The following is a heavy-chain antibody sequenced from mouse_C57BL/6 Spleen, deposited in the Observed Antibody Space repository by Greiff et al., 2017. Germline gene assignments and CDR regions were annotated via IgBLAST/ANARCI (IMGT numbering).Heavy chain of an antibody. CDR2: IYPGDGDT. D-gene: IGHD2-4*01. CDR1: GYAFSSSW. J-gene: IGHJ3*01. Sequence: VKVVESGPELVKPGASVKISCKASGYAFSSSWRNWVKQRPGKGLEWIGRIYPGDGDTNYNGKFKGKATLTADKSSSTAYMQLSSLTSEDSAVYFCAREDDYDGAYWGQGTLVTVSA. V-gene: IGHV1-82*01. CDR3: AREDDYDGAY.